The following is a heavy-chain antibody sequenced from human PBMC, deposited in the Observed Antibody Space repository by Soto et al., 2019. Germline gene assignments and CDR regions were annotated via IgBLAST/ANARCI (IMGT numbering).Heavy chain of an antibody. CDR1: GGSFSSSG. J-gene: IGHJ5*02. CDR3: VRAHALVFSNWFDP. V-gene: IGHV1-69*05. Sequence: SVKVSCKASGGSFSSSGISWVRQAPGQGLEWMGGINPIFGATNYAQKFQGRVTITRDTSTTTAYMEVSSLRSDDTAVYYCVRAHALVFSNWFDPWSQG. D-gene: IGHD3-3*01. CDR2: INPIFGAT.